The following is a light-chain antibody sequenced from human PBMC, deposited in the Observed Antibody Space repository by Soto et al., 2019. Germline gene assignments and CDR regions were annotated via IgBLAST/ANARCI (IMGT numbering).Light chain of an antibody. CDR2: GAS. Sequence: EIVMTQSPATLSVSPGERATLSCRASQSVSSSYLAWYQQKPGQAPRLLIYGASSRATGIPDRFSGSGSGTDFTLSISRLEPEDFAVYYCQQYGSSPATFGGVTKVDIK. CDR3: QQYGSSPAT. CDR1: QSVSSSY. V-gene: IGKV3-20*01. J-gene: IGKJ4*01.